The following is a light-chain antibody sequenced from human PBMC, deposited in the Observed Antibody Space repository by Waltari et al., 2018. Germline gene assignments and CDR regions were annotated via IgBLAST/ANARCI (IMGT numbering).Light chain of an antibody. CDR3: QQSSSTPPWT. CDR1: QSVSSY. CDR2: AAS. J-gene: IGKJ1*01. Sequence: DIQMTQSPSSLSASVGDRVTITCRASQSVSSYLNWYQQKPGKAPRPLIYAASSLESGVPSRLSGSGSGTEFALTISSLQPEDFATYYCQQSSSTPPWTFGQGTKVEIK. V-gene: IGKV1-39*01.